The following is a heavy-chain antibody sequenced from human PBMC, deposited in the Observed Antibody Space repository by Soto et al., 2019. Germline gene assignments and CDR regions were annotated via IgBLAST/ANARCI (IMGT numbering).Heavy chain of an antibody. Sequence: SETLSLTCAVSSGYLSSGGHSWSWIRQPPGKGLEWIGYIYHSGNTYYNPSLKSRVTISVDRSKNQFSLKLSSVTAADTAVYYCARGSTGYSSSWYRYWGQGTLVTVSS. V-gene: IGHV4-30-2*01. CDR2: IYHSGNT. CDR1: SGYLSSGGHS. CDR3: ARGSTGYSSSWYRY. J-gene: IGHJ4*02. D-gene: IGHD6-13*01.